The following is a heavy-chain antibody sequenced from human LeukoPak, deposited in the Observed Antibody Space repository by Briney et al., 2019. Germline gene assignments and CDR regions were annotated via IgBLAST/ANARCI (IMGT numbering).Heavy chain of an antibody. D-gene: IGHD2-15*01. V-gene: IGHV3-23*01. CDR1: GFTFSNYG. CDR2: IVASGDTT. CDR3: ARCNVASCYSNLDY. Sequence: GGSLRLSCAASGFTFSNYGMSWVRQAPGKGLEWVSAIVASGDTTYSADSVKGRFTISRDNSKNTLYLLMNSLRAEDAAVYYCARCNVASCYSNLDYWGQGTLVTVSS. J-gene: IGHJ4*02.